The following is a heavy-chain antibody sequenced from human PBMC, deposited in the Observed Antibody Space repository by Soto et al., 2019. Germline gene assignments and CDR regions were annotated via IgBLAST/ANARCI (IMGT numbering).Heavy chain of an antibody. J-gene: IGHJ6*02. Sequence: EVQLVESGGGLVQPGGSLRVSCAASGFTLSGYWMHWVRQAPGKGLEWVSRITASGGSTYYADSVKGRFSVSRDNSKNTLYLQLNSLEAEDTAVYHCAVHLGQNYYTLDVWGRGTTVHVSS. CDR3: AVHLGQNYYTLDV. CDR1: GFTLSGYW. V-gene: IGHV3-74*01. CDR2: ITASGGST.